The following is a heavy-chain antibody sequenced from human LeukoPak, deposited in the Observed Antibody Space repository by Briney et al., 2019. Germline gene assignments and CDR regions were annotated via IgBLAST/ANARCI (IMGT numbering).Heavy chain of an antibody. CDR1: GFTFSSYN. J-gene: IGHJ4*02. V-gene: IGHV3-21*01. CDR3: ARCTTGRTFGSLREIKRSREIDY. Sequence: GGSLRLSCAASGFTFSSYNMNWVRQAPGKGLEWVSSTTSSSSNIYYADSVKGRFTISRDNAKNSLYLQMNSLRVEDTAVYYCARCTTGRTFGSLREIKRSREIDYWGQGTLVTVSS. CDR2: TTSSSSNI. D-gene: IGHD1-1*01.